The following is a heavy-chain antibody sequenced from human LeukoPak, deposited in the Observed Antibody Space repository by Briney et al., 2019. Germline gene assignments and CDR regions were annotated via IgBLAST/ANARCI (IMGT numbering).Heavy chain of an antibody. V-gene: IGHV3-30*02. J-gene: IGHJ3*02. CDR2: IRDDGNVI. CDR3: ARGDYYDSSGYNDAFDI. D-gene: IGHD3-22*01. CDR1: GFSFRSLG. Sequence: GGSLRLSCAASGFSFRSLGMHWVRHAPGKGREGVAFIRDDGNVIHYADSVKGRFTMSRDNAKNSLYLQMNRLRAEDTAVYYCARGDYYDSSGYNDAFDIWGQGTMVTVSS.